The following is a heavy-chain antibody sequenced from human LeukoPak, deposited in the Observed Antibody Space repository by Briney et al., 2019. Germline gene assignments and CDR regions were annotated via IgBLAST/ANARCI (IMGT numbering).Heavy chain of an antibody. J-gene: IGHJ6*03. D-gene: IGHD3-10*01. CDR1: GFTFSDYY. Sequence: GGSLRLSCAASGFTFSDYYMSWIRQAPGKGLEWVSYISSSGSTIYYADSVKGRFTISRDNAKNSLYLQMNSLRAEDTAVYYCARARSDGSGSNYYYYYMDVWGKGTTVTVSS. CDR2: ISSSGSTI. CDR3: ARARSDGSGSNYYYYYMDV. V-gene: IGHV3-11*04.